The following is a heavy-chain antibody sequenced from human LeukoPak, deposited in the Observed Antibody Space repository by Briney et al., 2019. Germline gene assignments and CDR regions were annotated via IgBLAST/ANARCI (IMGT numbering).Heavy chain of an antibody. V-gene: IGHV1-2*02. CDR2: INPNSGGT. CDR1: GYTFTVYY. J-gene: IGHJ4*02. Sequence: ASVTVSFKASGYTFTVYYMHWVRQAPGQGLEWMGWINPNSGGTNYSQKFQGRVTMTRDTSISTAYMELSRLRSDDTAVYYCATSSEGIQYIHWGQGTLVTVSS. CDR3: ATSSEGIQYIH. D-gene: IGHD2/OR15-2a*01.